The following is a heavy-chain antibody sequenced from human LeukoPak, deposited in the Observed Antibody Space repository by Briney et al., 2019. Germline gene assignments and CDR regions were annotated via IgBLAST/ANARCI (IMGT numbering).Heavy chain of an antibody. CDR1: GGSFSGYY. D-gene: IGHD4-17*01. J-gene: IGHJ2*01. Sequence: SETLSLTCAVYGGSFSGYYWSWIRQPPGKGLEWIGEINHSGSTNYNPSLKSRDTISVDTSKNQFSLKLSSVTAADTAVYYCARGASVTTSRTYWYFDLWGRGTLVTVSS. CDR2: INHSGST. CDR3: ARGASVTTSRTYWYFDL. V-gene: IGHV4-34*01.